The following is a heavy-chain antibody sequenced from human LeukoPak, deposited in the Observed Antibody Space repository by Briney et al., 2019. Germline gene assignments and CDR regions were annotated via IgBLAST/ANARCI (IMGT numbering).Heavy chain of an antibody. CDR2: ISGSGGST. Sequence: GGSLRLSCAASGFTFSSYAMSWVRQAPGKGLEWVSAISGSGGSTYYADSVKGRFTISRDNSKNTLYLQMNSLRAEDTAVYYCAKSDVDIVATWLDNYYYYMDVRGKGTTVTVSS. CDR3: AKSDVDIVATWLDNYYYYMDV. V-gene: IGHV3-23*01. CDR1: GFTFSSYA. J-gene: IGHJ6*03. D-gene: IGHD5-12*01.